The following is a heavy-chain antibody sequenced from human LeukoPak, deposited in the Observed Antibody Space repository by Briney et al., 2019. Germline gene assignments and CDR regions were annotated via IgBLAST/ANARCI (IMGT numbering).Heavy chain of an antibody. Sequence: GGSLRLSCAASGFTFSSYSMNWVRQAPGKGLEWVSTISSSSSYIYYADSVKGRFTISRDNSNNSLFVQMNSLRAEDTAVYFCAKSRSGSANWALQIFDNWGQGTLVTVSS. J-gene: IGHJ4*02. CDR2: ISSSSSYI. CDR1: GFTFSSYS. V-gene: IGHV3-21*03. D-gene: IGHD1-1*01. CDR3: AKSRSGSANWALQIFDN.